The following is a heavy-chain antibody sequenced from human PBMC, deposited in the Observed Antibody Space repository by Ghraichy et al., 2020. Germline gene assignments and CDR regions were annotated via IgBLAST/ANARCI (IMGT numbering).Heavy chain of an antibody. CDR2: ISRSSTYI. CDR3: ARPPNYGDYVSAFDI. CDR1: GFAFSSYT. D-gene: IGHD4-17*01. J-gene: IGHJ3*02. V-gene: IGHV3-21*01. Sequence: GESLNISCTASGFAFSSYTMNWVRQAPGKGLEWVSSISRSSTYIYYADSVKGRFTISRDNAKNSLYLQMNSLRAEDTAVYYCARPPNYGDYVSAFDIWGQETMVTVSS.